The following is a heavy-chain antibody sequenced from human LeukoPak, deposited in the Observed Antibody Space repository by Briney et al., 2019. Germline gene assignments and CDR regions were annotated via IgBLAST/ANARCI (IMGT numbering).Heavy chain of an antibody. J-gene: IGHJ4*02. CDR3: AKDVFSVVVPASPLDY. Sequence: HPGGSLRLSCAASGFTFSSYAMSWVRQAPGKGLEWVSAISARGIETYYADSVKGHFTISRDNSKNTLYLQMNSLRAEDTAVYYCAKDVFSVVVPASPLDYWGQGTLVTLSS. CDR2: ISARGIET. D-gene: IGHD2-2*01. CDR1: GFTFSSYA. V-gene: IGHV3-23*01.